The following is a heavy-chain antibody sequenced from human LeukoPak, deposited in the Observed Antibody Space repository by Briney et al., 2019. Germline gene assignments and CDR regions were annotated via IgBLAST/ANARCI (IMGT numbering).Heavy chain of an antibody. CDR3: ARDPYSSGWSEVDY. D-gene: IGHD6-19*01. CDR2: INPNSGGT. J-gene: IGHJ4*02. Sequence: ASVKVSCKASGYTFTSYDINWVRQATGQGLEWMGWINPNSGGTNYAQKFQGRVTMTRDTSISTAYMELSRLRSDDTAVYYCARDPYSSGWSEVDYWGQGTLVTVSS. CDR1: GYTFTSYD. V-gene: IGHV1-2*02.